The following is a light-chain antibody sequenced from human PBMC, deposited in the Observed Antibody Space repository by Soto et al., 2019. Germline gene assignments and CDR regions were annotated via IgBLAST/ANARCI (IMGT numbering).Light chain of an antibody. J-gene: IGLJ2*01. CDR2: EVS. CDR3: SSYGGNNNVL. CDR1: SSDVGGYDF. V-gene: IGLV2-8*01. Sequence: QSALTQPPSASGSPGQSVTISCTGTSSDVGGYDFVSWYQRHPGKAPRLMIYEVSKRPSGVPDRFSGSKSANSASLTVSGLQTEDEADYYCSSYGGNNNVLFGGGTKLTVL.